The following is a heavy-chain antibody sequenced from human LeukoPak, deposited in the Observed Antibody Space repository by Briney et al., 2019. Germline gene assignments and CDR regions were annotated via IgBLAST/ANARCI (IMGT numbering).Heavy chain of an antibody. CDR1: GYTFTSYD. J-gene: IGHJ6*03. Sequence: ASVKVSCKASGYTFTSYDINWARQATGQGLEWMGWMNPNSGNTGYAQKFQGRVTMTRNTSISTAYVELSSLRSEDTAVYYCARDYSRIVVPAANAVYYYMDVWGKGTTVTVSS. CDR3: ARDYSRIVVPAANAVYYYMDV. V-gene: IGHV1-8*01. D-gene: IGHD2-2*01. CDR2: MNPNSGNT.